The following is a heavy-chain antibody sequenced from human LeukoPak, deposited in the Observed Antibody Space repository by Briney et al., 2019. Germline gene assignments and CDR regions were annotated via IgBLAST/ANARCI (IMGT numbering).Heavy chain of an antibody. CDR3: ANLARPLDY. Sequence: GGSLRLSCVASGFTFSSYGMHWVRQAPGKGLEWVAFIRYDGSNEYVDSVKGRFTISRDNSKNTLYLQMNSLKPEDTAVYYCANLARPLDYWGQGALVTVSS. V-gene: IGHV3-30*02. J-gene: IGHJ4*02. CDR2: IRYDGSNE. CDR1: GFTFSSYG. D-gene: IGHD6-6*01.